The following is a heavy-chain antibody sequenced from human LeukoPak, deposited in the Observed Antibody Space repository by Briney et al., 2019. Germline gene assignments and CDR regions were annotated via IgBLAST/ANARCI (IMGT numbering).Heavy chain of an antibody. V-gene: IGHV4-39*07. J-gene: IGHJ4*02. CDR2: IYYSGST. CDR3: ARSRLGYSSSWYNPNYYFDY. CDR1: GGSISSSSYY. Sequence: SETLSLTCTVSGGSISSSSYYWGWIRQPPGKGLEWIGSIYYSGSTYYNPSLKSRVTISVDTSKNQFSLKLSSVTAADTAVYYCARSRLGYSSSWYNPNYYFDYWGQGTLVTVSS. D-gene: IGHD6-13*01.